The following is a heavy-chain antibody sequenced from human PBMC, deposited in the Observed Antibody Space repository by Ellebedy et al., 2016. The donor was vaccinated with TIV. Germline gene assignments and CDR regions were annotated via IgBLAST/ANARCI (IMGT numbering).Heavy chain of an antibody. D-gene: IGHD3-22*01. CDR3: AKDHYYDSTDPFGS. CDR1: GFTFSSYA. J-gene: IGHJ5*02. Sequence: GESLKISCAASGFTFSSYAMSWVRQAPGKGLEWVSAIGGSGDGTYYADSVKGRFTISRDNSKNTLSLQMNSLRAEDTAVYFCAKDHYYDSTDPFGSWGQGTLVTVSS. CDR2: IGGSGDGT. V-gene: IGHV3-23*01.